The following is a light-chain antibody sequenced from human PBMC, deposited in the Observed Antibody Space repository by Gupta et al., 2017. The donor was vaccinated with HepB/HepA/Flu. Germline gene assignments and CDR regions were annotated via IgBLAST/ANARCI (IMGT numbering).Light chain of an antibody. V-gene: IGLV2-11*01. CDR3: CSYAGYYTYV. J-gene: IGLJ1*01. CDR1: SSDVGDYDY. CDR2: NVS. Sequence: SALTRPRPEPGSPAQSVTISCTGTSSDVGDYDYVSWYQQRPGKAPKLIIYNVSQRPSVVPDRLSDSKSGNTASLTISDLQDEDEADYYCCSYAGYYTYVFGTGTKVTVL.